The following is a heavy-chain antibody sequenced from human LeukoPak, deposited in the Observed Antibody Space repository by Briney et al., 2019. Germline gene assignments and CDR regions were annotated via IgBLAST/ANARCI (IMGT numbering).Heavy chain of an antibody. D-gene: IGHD3-22*01. J-gene: IGHJ5*02. CDR2: IIPILGIA. Sequence: ASVKVSCKASGYTFTGYYMHWVRQAPGQGLEWMGRIIPILGIANYAQKFQGRVTITADKSTSTAYMELSSLRSEDTAVYYCARDSLDDYYDSSGSPLNWFDPWGQGTLVTVSS. CDR3: ARDSLDDYYDSSGSPLNWFDP. CDR1: GYTFTGYY. V-gene: IGHV1-69*04.